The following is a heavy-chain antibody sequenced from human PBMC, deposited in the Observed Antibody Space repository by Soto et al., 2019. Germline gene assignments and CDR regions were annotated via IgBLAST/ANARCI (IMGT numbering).Heavy chain of an antibody. CDR1: GFTVSSTNY. D-gene: IGHD5-12*01. CDR2: IYSGGTT. Sequence: EVQVVESGGGLIQPGGSLRLSCVVSGFTVSSTNYMSWLRQAPGKGLEWVSVIYSGGTTFYADSVKGRFTISRDNSKNTLYLQMNGLRAEDTAVYYCHGYGYWGQGTLVTVS. CDR3: HGYGY. J-gene: IGHJ4*02. V-gene: IGHV3-53*01.